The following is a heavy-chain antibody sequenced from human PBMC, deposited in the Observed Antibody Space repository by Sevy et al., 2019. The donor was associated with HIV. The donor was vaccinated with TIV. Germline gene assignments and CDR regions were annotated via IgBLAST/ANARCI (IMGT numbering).Heavy chain of an antibody. V-gene: IGHV3-48*03. Sequence: GGSLRLSCTASGFTFSNYEMNWVRQAPGKGLEWVSYITLSGSSTYYADSVKGRFTISRDNAKNSLYLQMKSLRAEDTAVYYCARDRQGITVAGTAIDYWGQGTLVTVSS. J-gene: IGHJ4*02. CDR3: ARDRQGITVAGTAIDY. CDR2: ITLSGSST. D-gene: IGHD6-19*01. CDR1: GFTFSNYE.